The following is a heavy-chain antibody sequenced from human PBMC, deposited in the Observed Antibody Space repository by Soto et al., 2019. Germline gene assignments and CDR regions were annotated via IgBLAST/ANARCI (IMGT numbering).Heavy chain of an antibody. D-gene: IGHD3-10*01. Sequence: ASVKVSCKASGYTFTGYYMHWVRQAPGQGLEWMGWINPNSGGTNYAQKFQGWVTMTRDTSISTAYMELSRLRSDDTAVYYCAREDGWSSDAFDIWGQGTMVTVSS. J-gene: IGHJ3*02. V-gene: IGHV1-2*04. CDR2: INPNSGGT. CDR1: GYTFTGYY. CDR3: AREDGWSSDAFDI.